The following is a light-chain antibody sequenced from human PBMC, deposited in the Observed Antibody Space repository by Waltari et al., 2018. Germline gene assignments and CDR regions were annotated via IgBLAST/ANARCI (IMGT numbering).Light chain of an antibody. J-gene: IGLJ2*01. Sequence: QSALTQPASVSGSPGQSITISCTGTSSDVGGYNCVSWYQHHPGKAPKLLVFDVSNRPSGASTRLSGSKSGNTASLTIAGLQAGDEADYYCSSKTSSSTVVFGGGTKLTVL. V-gene: IGLV2-14*03. CDR3: SSKTSSSTVV. CDR1: SSDVGGYNC. CDR2: DVS.